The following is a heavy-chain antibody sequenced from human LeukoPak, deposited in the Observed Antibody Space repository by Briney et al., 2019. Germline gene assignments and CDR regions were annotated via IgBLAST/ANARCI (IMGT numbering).Heavy chain of an antibody. CDR3: ATPQNYDSSGTPMDY. Sequence: PGGSLRLSCAASGFTFSSYWMHWVRQAPGKGLVWVSRINSDGSSTSYADSVRGRFTISRDNAKNTLYLQMNSLRAEDTAVYYCATPQNYDSSGTPMDYWGQGTLVTVSS. CDR1: GFTFSSYW. CDR2: INSDGSST. V-gene: IGHV3-74*01. D-gene: IGHD3-22*01. J-gene: IGHJ4*02.